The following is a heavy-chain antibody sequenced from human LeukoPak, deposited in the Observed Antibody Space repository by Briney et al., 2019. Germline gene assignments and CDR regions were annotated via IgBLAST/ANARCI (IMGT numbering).Heavy chain of an antibody. J-gene: IGHJ4*02. D-gene: IGHD2-15*01. CDR3: AKDLLRWAFDY. Sequence: GGSLRLSCAASGFTMSNDAMSWVRQAPGKGLEWVSAINGGNSDTNYAESVKGRFTISRDNSRNTLYLQMNSLRAEDTAVYYCAKDLLRWAFDYWGQGTLVTVSS. CDR1: GFTMSNDA. V-gene: IGHV3-23*01. CDR2: INGGNSDT.